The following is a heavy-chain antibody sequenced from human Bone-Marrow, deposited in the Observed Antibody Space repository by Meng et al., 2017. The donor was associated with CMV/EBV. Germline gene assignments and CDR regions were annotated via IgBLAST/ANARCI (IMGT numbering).Heavy chain of an antibody. D-gene: IGHD3-3*01. CDR2: ISSSGSTI. V-gene: IGHV3-11*04. CDR3: ARVNGAEYYDFWSGYFDDYGMDV. CDR1: GFTFSDYY. J-gene: IGHJ6*02. Sequence: GESLKISCAASGFTFSDYYMSWIRQAPGKELEWVSYISSSGSTIYYADSVKGRFTISRDNAKNSLYLQMNSLRAEDTAVYYCARVNGAEYYDFWSGYFDDYGMDVWGQGTTVTVSS.